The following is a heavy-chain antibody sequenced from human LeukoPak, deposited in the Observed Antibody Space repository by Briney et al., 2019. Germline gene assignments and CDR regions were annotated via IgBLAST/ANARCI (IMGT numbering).Heavy chain of an antibody. Sequence: GGSLRLSCTASGFTFRSYAMNWVRQAPGKGLEWVSVISLNDGSTYYADSVKGRFTISRDNSKNTLYLQMNSLRAEDTAVYYCAKDRQQLANFDYWGQGTLVTVSS. CDR1: GFTFRSYA. J-gene: IGHJ4*02. D-gene: IGHD6-13*01. CDR2: ISLNDGST. V-gene: IGHV3-23*01. CDR3: AKDRQQLANFDY.